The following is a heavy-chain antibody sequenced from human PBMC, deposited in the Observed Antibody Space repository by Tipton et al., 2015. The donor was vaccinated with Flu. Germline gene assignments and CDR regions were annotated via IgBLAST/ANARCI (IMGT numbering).Heavy chain of an antibody. CDR2: IYTSGST. V-gene: IGHV4-4*07. Sequence: TLSLTRTVSGDSISSYYWSWIRQPAGKGLEWLGRIYTSGSTNYNPSLKSRVTMSGDTSKNQFSLKLSSVTAADTAVYYCARGPCSGGNCYVKGAFDIWGQGTMVTVSS. D-gene: IGHD2-15*01. CDR1: GDSISSYY. J-gene: IGHJ3*02. CDR3: ARGPCSGGNCYVKGAFDI.